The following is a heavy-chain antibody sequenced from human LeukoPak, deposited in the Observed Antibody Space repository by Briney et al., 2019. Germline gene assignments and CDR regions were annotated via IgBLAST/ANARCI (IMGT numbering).Heavy chain of an antibody. V-gene: IGHV3-23*01. CDR2: ISGSGGST. CDR3: AKSRSTIFGVVRSWFDP. CDR1: GFTFDDYD. D-gene: IGHD3-3*01. J-gene: IGHJ5*02. Sequence: GGSLRLSCAASGFTFDDYDMSWVRQAPGKGLEWVSAISGSGGSTYYADSVKGRFTISRDNSKNTLYLQMNSLRAEDTAVYYCAKSRSTIFGVVRSWFDPWGQGTLVTVSS.